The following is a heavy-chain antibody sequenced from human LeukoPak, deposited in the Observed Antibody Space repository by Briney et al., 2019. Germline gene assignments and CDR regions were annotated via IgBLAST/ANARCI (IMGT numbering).Heavy chain of an antibody. CDR1: GGSISSYY. CDR3: ARMGLILPAEFDY. J-gene: IGHJ4*02. Sequence: PSETLSLTCTVSGGSISSYYWSWIRQPPGKGLEWIGYTYYSGSTNYNPSLKSRVTISVDTSKNQFSLKLSSVTAADTAVYYCARMGLILPAEFDYWGQGTLVTVSS. CDR2: TYYSGST. V-gene: IGHV4-59*01. D-gene: IGHD2-2*01.